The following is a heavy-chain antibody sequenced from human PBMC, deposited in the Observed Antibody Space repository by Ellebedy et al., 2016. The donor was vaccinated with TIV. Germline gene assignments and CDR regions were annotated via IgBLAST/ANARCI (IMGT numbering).Heavy chain of an antibody. CDR2: IYPDDSDT. Sequence: GESLKISCRGSGYSFSTNWIGWVRQMPGKGLEWMGIIYPDDSDTRYNPSFQGQVTISADKSISTAYVQWSRLKASDTAMYYCARPPDSGSHDDYFGYWGQGTLVTVSA. CDR1: GYSFSTNW. D-gene: IGHD1-26*01. J-gene: IGHJ4*02. CDR3: ARPPDSGSHDDYFGY. V-gene: IGHV5-51*01.